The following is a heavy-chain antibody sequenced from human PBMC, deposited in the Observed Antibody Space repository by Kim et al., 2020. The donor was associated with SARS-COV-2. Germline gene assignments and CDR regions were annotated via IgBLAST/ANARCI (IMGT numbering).Heavy chain of an antibody. CDR3: ATRPELLRADY. V-gene: IGHV4-34*01. Sequence: TNYNPSLKSRVTISIDTSKNQFSLKLSSVTAADTAVYYCATRPELLRADYWGQGTLVTVSS. J-gene: IGHJ4*02. CDR2: T. D-gene: IGHD1-26*01.